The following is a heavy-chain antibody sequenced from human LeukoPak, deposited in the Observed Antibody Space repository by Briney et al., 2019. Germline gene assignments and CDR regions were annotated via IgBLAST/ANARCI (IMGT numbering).Heavy chain of an antibody. D-gene: IGHD5-12*01. Sequence: PGGSLRLSCAASGFTFSSYAVSWVRQAPGKGLEWVSGISGSGGNTYYADSVKGRFTISRDNSKNTLYLQMNSLRAEDAAVYYCAKAGSSTYTGYAYDYWGQGTLVTVSS. J-gene: IGHJ4*02. CDR2: ISGSGGNT. CDR3: AKAGSSTYTGYAYDY. V-gene: IGHV3-23*01. CDR1: GFTFSSYA.